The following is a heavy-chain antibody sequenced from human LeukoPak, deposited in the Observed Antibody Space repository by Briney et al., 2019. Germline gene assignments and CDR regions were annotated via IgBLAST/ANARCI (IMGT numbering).Heavy chain of an antibody. V-gene: IGHV1-46*01. CDR1: GYTFSSYF. CDR2: ISPGGGST. J-gene: IGHJ3*02. D-gene: IGHD3-3*02. CDR3: GRVTFYAFDI. Sequence: ASVKVSCKASGYTFSSYFIHWVRQAPGQGLEWMGLISPGGGSTTYAQELQGRVTMTRDTSTSTVYMELSSLRSEDTAVYYCGRVTFYAFDIWGQGTMVTVSS.